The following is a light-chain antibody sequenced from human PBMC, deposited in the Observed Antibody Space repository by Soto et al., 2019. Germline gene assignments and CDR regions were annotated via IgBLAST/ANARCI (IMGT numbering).Light chain of an antibody. J-gene: IGKJ4*01. CDR3: MQTLQTPFT. Sequence: IVMTQSPLSLPVTPGEPASISCRSSQSLLHSNGYKYLDWYLQKPGQSPQLLIYLGSNRASGVPDRFSGSGSGTDFTLKISRVEAEDVGVYYCMQTLQTPFTFGGGTKVEIK. CDR2: LGS. CDR1: QSLLHSNGYKY. V-gene: IGKV2-28*01.